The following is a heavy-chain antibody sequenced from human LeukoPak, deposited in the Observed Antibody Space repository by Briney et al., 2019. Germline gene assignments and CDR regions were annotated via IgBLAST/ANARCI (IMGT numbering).Heavy chain of an antibody. CDR3: ARDLEHCRNIICSNSAY. V-gene: IGHV1-8*03. Sequence: ASVKVSCKASGYTFTSYDINWVRQATGQGLEWMGWMNPNSGNTGYAQKFQGRVTITRNTSISTVYMDLRSLRSDDTAVYYCARDLEHCRNIICSNSAYWGQGTLVTVSS. J-gene: IGHJ4*02. CDR1: GYTFTSYD. CDR2: MNPNSGNT. D-gene: IGHD2-2*01.